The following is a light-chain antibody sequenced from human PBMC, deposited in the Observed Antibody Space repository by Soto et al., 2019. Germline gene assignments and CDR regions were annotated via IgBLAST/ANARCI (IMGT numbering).Light chain of an antibody. Sequence: DIQMTQSPSTLSASVGDRVTITFLASQSIYSWLAWYQQKPGKAPKVLIYDASGLKSGVPSRFRGSGSGTDFTLTISSLQADDFATYYCQQYSRFPLTFGGGTKVDIK. CDR1: QSIYSW. V-gene: IGKV1-5*01. CDR2: DAS. CDR3: QQYSRFPLT. J-gene: IGKJ4*01.